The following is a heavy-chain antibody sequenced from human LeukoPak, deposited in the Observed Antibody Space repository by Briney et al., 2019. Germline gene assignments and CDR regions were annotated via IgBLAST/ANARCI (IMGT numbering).Heavy chain of an antibody. CDR2: ISYDGSNK. D-gene: IGHD5-18*01. CDR3: AKSGEGIQLWLLLDY. Sequence: GRSLRLSCAASGFTFSSYGMHWVRQAPGKGLEWVAVISYDGSNKYYADSVKGRFTISRDNSKNTLYLQMNSRRAEDTAVYYCAKSGEGIQLWLLLDYWGQGTLVTVSS. V-gene: IGHV3-30*18. CDR1: GFTFSSYG. J-gene: IGHJ4*02.